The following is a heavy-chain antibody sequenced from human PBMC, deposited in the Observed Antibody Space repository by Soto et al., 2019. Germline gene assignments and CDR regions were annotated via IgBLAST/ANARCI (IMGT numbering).Heavy chain of an antibody. D-gene: IGHD3-22*01. V-gene: IGHV1-8*01. CDR3: ARATYYYDSSGYPYFDY. J-gene: IGHJ4*02. Sequence: ASVKVSCTASGYTFTSYDINWVRQATGQGLEWMGWMNPNSGNTGYAQKFQGRVTMTRNTSISTAYMELSSLRSEDTAVYYCARATYYYDSSGYPYFDYWGQGTLVTAPQ. CDR2: MNPNSGNT. CDR1: GYTFTSYD.